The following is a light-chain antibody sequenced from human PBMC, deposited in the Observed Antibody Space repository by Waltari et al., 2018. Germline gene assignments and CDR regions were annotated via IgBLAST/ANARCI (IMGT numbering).Light chain of an antibody. CDR3: QHYVRLPAT. CDR2: GAS. CDR1: QSVSRS. J-gene: IGKJ1*01. V-gene: IGKV3-20*01. Sequence: IVLTQSPGTLSLSPGERATLSCRASQSVSRSLAWYQQKPGQAPNLLIYGASTRATGIPDRFTGSGSGTDFSLTISSLEPEDFAIYFCQHYVRLPATFGQGTKVGIK.